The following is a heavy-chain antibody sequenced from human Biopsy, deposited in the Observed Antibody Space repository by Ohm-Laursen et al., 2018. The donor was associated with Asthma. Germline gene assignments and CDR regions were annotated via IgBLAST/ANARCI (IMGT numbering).Heavy chain of an antibody. D-gene: IGHD6-19*01. J-gene: IGHJ4*02. V-gene: IGHV3-23*01. CDR3: AKDFRGIAVAGDRGFDY. CDR1: GFTFSSSA. CDR2: ITGSGGTT. Sequence: SLRLSCSASGFTFSSSAMSWVRQAPGKGLERVSAITGSGGTTYYADSVRGRFTISRDNSKSTLFLQVGSLSAEDTAVYYCAKDFRGIAVAGDRGFDYWGQGTLVTVSS.